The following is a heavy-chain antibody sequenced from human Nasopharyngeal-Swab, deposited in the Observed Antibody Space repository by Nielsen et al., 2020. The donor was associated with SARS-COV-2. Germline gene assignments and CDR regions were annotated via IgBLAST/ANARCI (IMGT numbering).Heavy chain of an antibody. CDR3: ARGYSSSWFDY. D-gene: IGHD6-13*01. CDR1: GGSVSSGSYY. CDR2: IYYSGST. V-gene: IGHV4-61*01. J-gene: IGHJ4*02. Sequence: SETLSLTCTVSGGSVSSGSYYWSWIRQPPGKGLEWIGYIYYSGSTNYNPSLKSRVTISVDTSKNQFSLKPSSVTAADTAVYYCARGYSSSWFDYWGQGTLVTVSS.